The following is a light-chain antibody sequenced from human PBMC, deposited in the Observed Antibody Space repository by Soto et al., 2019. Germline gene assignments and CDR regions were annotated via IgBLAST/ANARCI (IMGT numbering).Light chain of an antibody. Sequence: AIQMTQSPSSLSASVGDRVTITCRASQGIRNDLGWYQQKPGKAPKLLIYAASSLQSGVPSRFSGSGSGTVFTHTIGTLQPKDFATYYCQQHYNSPPIFGGGPKGEIK. V-gene: IGKV1-6*01. CDR2: AAS. J-gene: IGKJ4*01. CDR3: QQHYNSPPI. CDR1: QGIRND.